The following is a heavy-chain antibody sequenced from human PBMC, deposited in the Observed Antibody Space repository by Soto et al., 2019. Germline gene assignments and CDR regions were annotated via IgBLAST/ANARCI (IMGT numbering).Heavy chain of an antibody. CDR2: INAANGDT. J-gene: IGHJ5*02. Sequence: QVQLVQSGTEVKKPGASVKVSCKASGYTFTSYGIHWVRQAPGQRLEWMGCINAANGDTKYSPKFQGRVTITRDTSASTADMEPSSLRSEDTAVYYCVRRHVSATGIDWFDPWGQGTLVTVSS. CDR3: VRRHVSATGIDWFDP. CDR1: GYTFTSYG. V-gene: IGHV1-3*01. D-gene: IGHD6-13*01.